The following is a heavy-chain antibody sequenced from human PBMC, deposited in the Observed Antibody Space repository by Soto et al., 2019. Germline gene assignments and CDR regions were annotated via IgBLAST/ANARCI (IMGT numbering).Heavy chain of an antibody. CDR1: GRSLFRYY. CDR3: ARGGYDILTGYYDWFDP. J-gene: IGHJ5*02. Sequence: ETLSLTFTFSGRSLFRYYGGWIRPPPGKGLEWIGYIYYSGSTNYNPSLKSRVTISVDTSKNQFSLKLSSVTAADTAVYYCARGGYDILTGYYDWFDPWGQGPLVNVSA. CDR2: IYYSGST. V-gene: IGHV4-59*01. D-gene: IGHD3-9*01.